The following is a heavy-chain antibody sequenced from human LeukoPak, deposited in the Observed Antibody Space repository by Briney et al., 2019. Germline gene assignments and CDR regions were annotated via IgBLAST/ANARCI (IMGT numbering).Heavy chain of an antibody. CDR2: IDPNIGTT. CDR1: GYTFTGFY. J-gene: IGHJ4*02. Sequence: ASVKVSCKASGYTFTGFYMHWVRQAPGQGLEWMGWIDPNIGTTKYSQKFQGRVTMTRDTSISEVYMELSRLRSDDTAVYYCARLLEHYYFDASGYDDDDYWGQGTPIIVSS. CDR3: ARLLEHYYFDASGYDDDDY. V-gene: IGHV1-2*02. D-gene: IGHD3-22*01.